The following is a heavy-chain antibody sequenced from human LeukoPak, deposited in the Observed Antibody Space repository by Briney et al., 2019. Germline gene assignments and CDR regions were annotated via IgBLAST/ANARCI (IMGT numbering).Heavy chain of an antibody. CDR2: IRYDGSNQ. Sequence: GGSLRLSCAASGFTFSSYGMRWVRQAPGKGLEWVAFIRYDGSNQYHADSLKGRFTISRDNSKNTLYLQMNSLRAEDTAVYYCAKAQRLLLEGPDYWGQGTLVTVSS. CDR1: GFTFSSYG. D-gene: IGHD3-10*01. CDR3: AKAQRLLLEGPDY. J-gene: IGHJ4*01. V-gene: IGHV3-30*02.